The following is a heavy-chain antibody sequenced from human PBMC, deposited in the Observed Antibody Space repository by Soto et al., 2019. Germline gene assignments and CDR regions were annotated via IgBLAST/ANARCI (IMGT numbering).Heavy chain of an antibody. V-gene: IGHV5-51*01. CDR2: IYPGDSDT. Sequence: GESLKISCKGSGYSFTSYWIGWVRQMPGKGLEWMGIIYPGDSDTRYSPSFQGQVTISADNSISTAYLQWSSLKASDTAMYYCARRAIPGRYFYYYGMDVWGQGTTVTVSS. CDR3: ARRAIPGRYFYYYGMDV. CDR1: GYSFTSYW. D-gene: IGHD3-9*01. J-gene: IGHJ6*02.